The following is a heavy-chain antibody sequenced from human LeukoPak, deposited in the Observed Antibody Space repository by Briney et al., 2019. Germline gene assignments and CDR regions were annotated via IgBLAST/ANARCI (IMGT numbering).Heavy chain of an antibody. D-gene: IGHD5-18*01. CDR1: GGIFSSYA. Sequence: ASVKVSCKASGGIFSSYAISWVRQAPGQGLEWMGRIIPILGIANYAQKFQGRVTITADKSTSTAYMELSSLRSEDTAVYYCARDQGYSYGYDYWGQGTLVTVSS. J-gene: IGHJ4*02. CDR3: ARDQGYSYGYDY. CDR2: IIPILGIA. V-gene: IGHV1-69*04.